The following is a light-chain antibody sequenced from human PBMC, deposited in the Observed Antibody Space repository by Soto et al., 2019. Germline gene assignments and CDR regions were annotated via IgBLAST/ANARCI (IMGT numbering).Light chain of an antibody. J-gene: IGKJ5*01. V-gene: IGKV3-20*01. CDR1: QSVSSNY. CDR2: GAS. CDR3: QQYGNSPIT. Sequence: EIVLTQSPGTLSLSPGERVTLSCRASQSVSSNYLAWYQQKHGQAPRLLIYGASGRATGIPDRFSGSGSGTDFPLTISRLDPEDFAVYYCQQYGNSPITFGQRKRLEI.